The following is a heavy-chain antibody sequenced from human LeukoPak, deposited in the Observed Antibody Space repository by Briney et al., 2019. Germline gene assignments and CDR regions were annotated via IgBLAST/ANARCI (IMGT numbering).Heavy chain of an antibody. J-gene: IGHJ5*02. V-gene: IGHV4-39*01. CDR3: ARLSDRDPQHWFDP. CDR2: VYYIGTT. D-gene: IGHD3-10*01. CDR1: GASISNNKYF. Sequence: SETLSLTCAVSGASISNNKYFWAWIRQPPEKGLEWIGTVYYIGTTFYNPSLKSRLTLSVDTSKNQFSLKLGSVTAADTSVYYCARLSDRDPQHWFDPWGQGILVTVSS.